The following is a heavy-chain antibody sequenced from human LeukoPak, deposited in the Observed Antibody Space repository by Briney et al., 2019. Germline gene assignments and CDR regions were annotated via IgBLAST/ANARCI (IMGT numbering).Heavy chain of an antibody. D-gene: IGHD6-13*01. Sequence: ASVKVSCKASGYTFTDYYMHWARQAPGQGLEWMGWINPNSGGTNYAQKFQGRVTMTRDTSISTAYMELSRLTSDDTAVFYCARIGYRAPYSIDYWGQGTLVTVSS. CDR1: GYTFTDYY. CDR3: ARIGYRAPYSIDY. V-gene: IGHV1-2*02. CDR2: INPNSGGT. J-gene: IGHJ4*02.